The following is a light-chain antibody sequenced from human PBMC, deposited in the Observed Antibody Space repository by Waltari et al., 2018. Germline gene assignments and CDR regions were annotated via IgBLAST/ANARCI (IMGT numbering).Light chain of an antibody. CDR2: DAS. CDR3: QQRINWPRT. Sequence: ETVLTQSPGTLALSPGERTTLSCSASQSIGSSLAWYQHIPGQAPRLLFYDASNRATGIPARFSGSGSGTDFTLTISSLEPEDFAVYYCQQRINWPRTFGQGTKVEIK. J-gene: IGKJ1*01. CDR1: QSIGSS. V-gene: IGKV3-11*01.